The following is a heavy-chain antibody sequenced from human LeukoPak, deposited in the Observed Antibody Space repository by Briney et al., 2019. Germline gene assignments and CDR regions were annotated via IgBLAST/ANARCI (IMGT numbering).Heavy chain of an antibody. CDR2: IDPSDSYT. J-gene: IGHJ6*02. CDR3: AREVVSVVVPAAHHYYYGMDV. V-gene: IGHV5-10-1*01. CDR1: GCSFTSYW. D-gene: IGHD2-2*01. Sequence: GESLQISCKGSGCSFTSYWISWMRQMPGKGLEWMGRIDPSDSYTNYSPSFQGHVTISADKSISTAYLQWSSLKASDTAMYYCAREVVSVVVPAAHHYYYGMDVWGQGTTVTVSS.